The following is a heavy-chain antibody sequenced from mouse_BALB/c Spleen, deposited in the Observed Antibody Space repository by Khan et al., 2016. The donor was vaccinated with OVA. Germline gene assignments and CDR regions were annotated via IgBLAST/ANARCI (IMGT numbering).Heavy chain of an antibody. Sequence: QVQLKESGAELARPGASVKLSCKASGYTFTDYYIHWVKQRTGQGLEWIGEISPGSGDTYYNEKFKGKATLTADKSSSTAYMQLSSLTSEASAVYCCARRNYCGYTFAYWGQGTLVTVSA. D-gene: IGHD1-2*01. V-gene: IGHV1-77*01. CDR2: ISPGSGDT. J-gene: IGHJ3*01. CDR1: GYTFTDYY. CDR3: ARRNYCGYTFAY.